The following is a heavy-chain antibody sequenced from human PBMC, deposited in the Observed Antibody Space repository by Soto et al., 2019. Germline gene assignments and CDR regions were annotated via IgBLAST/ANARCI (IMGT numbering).Heavy chain of an antibody. CDR2: ISAYNGNT. CDR3: ARDPILTNSPASPVNWYFDF. J-gene: IGHJ2*01. D-gene: IGHD2-8*01. CDR1: GYTFTSYG. Sequence: QVQLVQSGAEVKKPGASVKVSCKASGYTFTSYGISWVRQAPGQGLEWMGWISAYNGNTNYAQKFQGRVTMTTDTSTSTAYMELRSLRFDDTAVYYCARDPILTNSPASPVNWYFDFWGRGTLVAVSS. V-gene: IGHV1-18*01.